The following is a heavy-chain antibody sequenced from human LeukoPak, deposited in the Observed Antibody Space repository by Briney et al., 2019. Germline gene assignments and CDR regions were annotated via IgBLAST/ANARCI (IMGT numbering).Heavy chain of an antibody. CDR3: AKGRSSWFSGSFDY. CDR1: GSTFSTYA. CDR2: IRGSGGST. J-gene: IGHJ4*02. D-gene: IGHD6-19*01. Sequence: GGSLRLSCAASGSTFSTYAMSWVRQTPGKGLEWVSDIRGSGGSTNYADSVKGRFTISRDNSKNTLYLQMDSLRAEDTAVYYCAKGRSSWFSGSFDYWGQGTLVTVSS. V-gene: IGHV3-23*01.